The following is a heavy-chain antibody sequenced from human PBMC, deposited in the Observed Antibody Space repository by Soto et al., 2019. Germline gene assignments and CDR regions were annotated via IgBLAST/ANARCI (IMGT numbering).Heavy chain of an antibody. CDR1: GFTFDDYA. J-gene: IGHJ4*02. D-gene: IGHD3-10*01. CDR2: ISWNGAAT. Sequence: VQLVESGGGLVQPGGSLRLSCAASGFTFDDYAIHWVRQAPGKGLEWVSGISWNGAATGYMNSVKGRFSISRDNTKNTLYLQMNSPRSEDTAVYYCANLPLYGSGFDCWGQGTLVTVSS. V-gene: IGHV3-9*01. CDR3: ANLPLYGSGFDC.